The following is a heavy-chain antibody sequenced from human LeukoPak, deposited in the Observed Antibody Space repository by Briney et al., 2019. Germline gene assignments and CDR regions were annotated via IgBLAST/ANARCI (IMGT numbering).Heavy chain of an antibody. Sequence: KPSETLSLTCAVYGGSFSGYYWSWIRQPPGKGLEGIGEINHIGSTNYNPSLKSRVTISVDTSKNQFSLKLSSVTAADTAVYYCARDPAIVVVPAAPRHAFDIWGQGTMVTVSS. J-gene: IGHJ3*02. CDR3: ARDPAIVVVPAAPRHAFDI. CDR2: INHIGST. CDR1: GGSFSGYY. D-gene: IGHD2-2*01. V-gene: IGHV4-34*09.